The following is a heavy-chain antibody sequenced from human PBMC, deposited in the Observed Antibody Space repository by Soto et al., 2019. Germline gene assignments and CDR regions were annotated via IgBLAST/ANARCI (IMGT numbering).Heavy chain of an antibody. Sequence: EVQLLESGGGLVQPGGSLRLSCAASGFTFSSYAMSWVRQAPGKGLEWVSAISGSGGSTYYADSVKGRFTISRDNSKNTLYLHMNSLRAEDTAVYYCAKDWSRYYYDSSGYYPYWGQGTLVTVSS. CDR2: ISGSGGST. CDR3: AKDWSRYYYDSSGYYPY. D-gene: IGHD3-22*01. V-gene: IGHV3-23*01. J-gene: IGHJ4*02. CDR1: GFTFSSYA.